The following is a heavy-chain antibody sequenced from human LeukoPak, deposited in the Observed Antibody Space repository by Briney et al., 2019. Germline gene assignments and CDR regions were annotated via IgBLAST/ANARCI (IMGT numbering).Heavy chain of an antibody. CDR2: IYYSGST. Sequence: PSETLSLTCTVSGGSISSSSYYWGWIRQPPGKGLEWIGSIYYSGSTYYNPSLKSRVTISVDTSKNQFSLKLSSVTAADTAVYYCARHEGGSDTLDYWGQGTLVTVSS. CDR3: ARHEGGSDTLDY. J-gene: IGHJ4*02. V-gene: IGHV4-39*01. CDR1: GGSISSSSYY.